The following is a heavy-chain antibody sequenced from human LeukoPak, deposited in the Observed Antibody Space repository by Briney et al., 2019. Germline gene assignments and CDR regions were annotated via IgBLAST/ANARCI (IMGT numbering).Heavy chain of an antibody. CDR1: GFTFSGSA. J-gene: IGHJ5*02. V-gene: IGHV3-73*01. CDR3: KGDYYDSSGNYDGNWFDP. CDR2: IRSKANSYAT. D-gene: IGHD3-22*01. Sequence: GGSLRLSCAASGFTFSGSAMHWVRQASGKGLEWVGRIRSKANSYATAYAASVKGRFTISRDDSKSIAYLQMNRLKTEDTAVYYCKGDYYDSSGNYDGNWFDPWGQGTLVTVSS.